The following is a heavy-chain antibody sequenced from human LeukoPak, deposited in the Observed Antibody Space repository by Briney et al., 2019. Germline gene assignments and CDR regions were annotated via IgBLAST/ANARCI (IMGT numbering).Heavy chain of an antibody. J-gene: IGHJ4*02. CDR2: ISGSGGST. CDR1: GFTFSSYA. CDR3: AKGIYNWNNGGFDY. Sequence: GGSLRLSCAASGFTFSSYAMSWVRQAPEKGLEWVSAISGSGGSTYYADSVKGRFTISRDNSKNTLYLQMNSLRAEDTAVYYCAKGIYNWNNGGFDYWGQGTLVTVSS. D-gene: IGHD1/OR15-1a*01. V-gene: IGHV3-23*01.